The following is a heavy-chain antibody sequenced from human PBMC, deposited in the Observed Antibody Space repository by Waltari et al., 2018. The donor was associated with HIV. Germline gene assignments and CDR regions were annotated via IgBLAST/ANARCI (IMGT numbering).Heavy chain of an antibody. J-gene: IGHJ4*02. CDR1: GGSISSSSYY. Sequence: QLQLQESGPGLVKPSETLSLTCTVSGGSISSSSYYWGWIRQPPGKGLGWIGSIYYSWRTYYNPSLKSRVTISVDTSKNQFSLKLSSVTAADTAVYYCARHSLTYYYDSSGYSVAFDYWGQGTLVTVSS. D-gene: IGHD3-22*01. V-gene: IGHV4-39*01. CDR2: IYYSWRT. CDR3: ARHSLTYYYDSSGYSVAFDY.